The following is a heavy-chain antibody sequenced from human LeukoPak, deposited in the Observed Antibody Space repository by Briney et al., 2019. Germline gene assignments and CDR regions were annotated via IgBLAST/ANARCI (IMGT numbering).Heavy chain of an antibody. CDR2: ISGGST. CDR1: GFIFRSYA. V-gene: IGHV3-23*01. CDR3: AKDRRVGSTTSCDYDY. J-gene: IGHJ4*02. D-gene: IGHD2-2*01. Sequence: GGSLRLSCAASGFIFRSYAMSWVRQAPGNGLEWVSVISGGSTYYADSVKGRFTISRDNSKNTLYLQMNSLRADDTALYYCAKDRRVGSTTSCDYDYWGQGTLVTVS.